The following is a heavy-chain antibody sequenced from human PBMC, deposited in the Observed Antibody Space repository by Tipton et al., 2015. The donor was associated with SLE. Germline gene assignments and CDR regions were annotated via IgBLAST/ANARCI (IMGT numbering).Heavy chain of an antibody. Sequence: LRLSCTVSGGSIRNYYWSWMRQPPGKGLEWIGQMYHSGSTNYNPSLKSRVTISVDTSKNQFSLKLSSVTAADTAVYFCARGYCSDGVCYGFGFFDYWGQGNLVTVSS. D-gene: IGHD2-8*01. J-gene: IGHJ4*02. CDR3: ARGYCSDGVCYGFGFFDY. CDR2: MYHSGST. CDR1: GGSIRNYY. V-gene: IGHV4-59*01.